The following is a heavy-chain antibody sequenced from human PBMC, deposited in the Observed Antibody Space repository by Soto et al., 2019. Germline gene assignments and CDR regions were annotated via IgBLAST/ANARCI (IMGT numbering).Heavy chain of an antibody. V-gene: IGHV4-34*01. D-gene: IGHD4-4*01. CDR1: GGSFSGYY. CDR3: ARQAVSTGYYYYYGLDV. Sequence: SETLSLTCAVYGGSFSGYYWSWIRQPPGKGLEWIGEIKHSGSTNYNPSLTSRVTISVDASKSQFSLKLSSVTAAVAAVYYCARQAVSTGYYYYYGLDVWGQGTTVTVSS. J-gene: IGHJ6*02. CDR2: IKHSGST.